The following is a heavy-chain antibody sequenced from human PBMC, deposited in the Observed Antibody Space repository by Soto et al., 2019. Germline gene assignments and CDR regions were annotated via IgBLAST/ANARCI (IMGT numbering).Heavy chain of an antibody. Sequence: GASVKVSCKASGYTFTYRYLHWVRQAPGQALEWMGWITPFNGNTNYAQKFQDRVTITRDRSMSTAYMEMSSLRSEDTAMYYCASPNHQRYNWKYLNRYYYYHGMDVCGQGTTVTVSS. CDR2: ITPFNGNT. CDR3: ASPNHQRYNWKYLNRYYYYHGMDV. J-gene: IGHJ6*02. V-gene: IGHV1-45*02. D-gene: IGHD1-7*01. CDR1: GYTFTYRY.